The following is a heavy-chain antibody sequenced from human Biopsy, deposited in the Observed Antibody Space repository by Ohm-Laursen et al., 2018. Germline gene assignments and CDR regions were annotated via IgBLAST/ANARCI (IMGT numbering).Heavy chain of an antibody. CDR2: IIPILRTT. D-gene: IGHD2-15*01. Sequence: SVKVSCKTPTGTFDSYGVTWVRQAPGQGLEWMGRIIPILRTTTYAPKFQGRVTFTADKSSSTAYLELSSLTSEDTAMFYCAREAIGYQLPCDDWGQGTLVTVSS. CDR1: TGTFDSYG. J-gene: IGHJ4*02. CDR3: AREAIGYQLPCDD. V-gene: IGHV1-69*04.